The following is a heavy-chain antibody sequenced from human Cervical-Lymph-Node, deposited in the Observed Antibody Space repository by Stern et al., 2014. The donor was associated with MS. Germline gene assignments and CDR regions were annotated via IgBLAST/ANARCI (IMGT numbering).Heavy chain of an antibody. CDR3: ARDSYYYDSSGPTYYYYGMDV. CDR2: IIPIFGTA. J-gene: IGHJ6*02. Sequence: MQLVESGAEVKKPGSSVKVSCKASGGTFSSYAISWVRQAPGQGLEWMGGIIPIFGTANYAQKFQGRVTITADESTSTAYMELSSLRSEDTAVYYCARDSYYYDSSGPTYYYYGMDVWGQGTTVTVSS. D-gene: IGHD3-22*01. CDR1: GGTFSSYA. V-gene: IGHV1-69*01.